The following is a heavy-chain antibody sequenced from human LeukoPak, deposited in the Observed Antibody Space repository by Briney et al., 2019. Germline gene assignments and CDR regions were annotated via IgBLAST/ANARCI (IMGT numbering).Heavy chain of an antibody. D-gene: IGHD6-13*01. Sequence: GGSLRLSCAASGFTFSTYGMHWVRQAPGKGLEWVSSIWYDGSKTYYIGSVKGRFTISRDNSKKALSLQMNNLRPEDTGVYYCAKASTSYGIAAVGSLFWFDPWGQGTLVTVSS. CDR1: GFTFSTYG. CDR2: IWYDGSKT. CDR3: AKASTSYGIAAVGSLFWFDP. J-gene: IGHJ5*02. V-gene: IGHV3-30*02.